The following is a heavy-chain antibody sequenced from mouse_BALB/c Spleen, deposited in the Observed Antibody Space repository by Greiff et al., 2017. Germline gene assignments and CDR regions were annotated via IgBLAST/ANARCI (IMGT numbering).Heavy chain of an antibody. D-gene: IGHD2-3*01. V-gene: IGHV5-12-2*01. CDR1: GFTFSSYT. CDR2: ISNGGGST. Sequence: EVKLEESGGGLVQPGGSLKLSCAASGFTFSSYTMSWVRQTPEKRLEWVAYISNGGGSTYYPDTVKGRFTISRDNAKNTLYLQMSSLKSEDTAMYYCARRDGYYGSFAYWGQGTLVTVSA. CDR3: ARRDGYYGSFAY. J-gene: IGHJ3*01.